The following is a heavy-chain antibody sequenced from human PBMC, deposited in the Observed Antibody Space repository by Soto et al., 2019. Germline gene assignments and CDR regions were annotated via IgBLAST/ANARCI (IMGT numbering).Heavy chain of an antibody. CDR2: INTDVSST. V-gene: IGHV3-74*01. CDR3: AKSGVDTFDLSY. Sequence: EVQLVESGGGLVQPGGSLRLSCAVSRFSFSSFWMHWVRQAPGEGLVWVSRINTDVSSTSYADSVKGRFTISRDNAKNTLYLHMNSLRVEDTAMYYCAKSGVDTFDLSYWGQGTLVTVSS. J-gene: IGHJ4*02. D-gene: IGHD2-2*01. CDR1: RFSFSSFW.